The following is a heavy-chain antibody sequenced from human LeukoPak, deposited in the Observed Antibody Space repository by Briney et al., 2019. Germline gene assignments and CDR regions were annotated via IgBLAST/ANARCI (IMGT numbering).Heavy chain of an antibody. D-gene: IGHD2-21*02. CDR3: ARDARGVVVTAIHD. Sequence: GGSLRLSCAASGFTFSSYAMHWVRQAPGKGLEWVAVISYDGSNKYYADSVKGRFTISRDNSKNTLYLQMNSLRAEDTAVYYCARDARGVVVTAIHDWGQGTLVTVSS. CDR2: ISYDGSNK. J-gene: IGHJ4*02. V-gene: IGHV3-30-3*01. CDR1: GFTFSSYA.